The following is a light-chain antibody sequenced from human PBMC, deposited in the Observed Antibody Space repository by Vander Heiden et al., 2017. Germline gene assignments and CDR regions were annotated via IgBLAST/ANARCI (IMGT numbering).Light chain of an antibody. Sequence: QSVLTQPPSVSGAPGQRVTISCTGSSSNIGAGYDLHWYQQLPGAAPKLLIYANNNRPSGVPDRFSGSKSGTSASLAITGLQAEDEADYYCQSYDSNLSGYVFGTGTKVAVL. J-gene: IGLJ1*01. CDR2: ANN. CDR3: QSYDSNLSGYV. CDR1: SSNIGAGYD. V-gene: IGLV1-40*01.